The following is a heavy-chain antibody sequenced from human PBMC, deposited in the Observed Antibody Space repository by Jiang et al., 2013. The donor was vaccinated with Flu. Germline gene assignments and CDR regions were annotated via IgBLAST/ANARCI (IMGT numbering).Heavy chain of an antibody. D-gene: IGHD4-17*01. V-gene: IGHV4-4*02. CDR3: ARDPRYGDYRHPLDY. CDR1: GGSISSSNW. CDR2: IYHSGST. Sequence: SLTCAVSGGSISSSNWWSWVRQPPGKGLEWIGEIYHSGSTNYNPSLKSRVTISVDKSKNQFSLKLSSVTAADTAVYYCARDPRYGDYRHPLDYWGQGTLVTVSS. J-gene: IGHJ4*02.